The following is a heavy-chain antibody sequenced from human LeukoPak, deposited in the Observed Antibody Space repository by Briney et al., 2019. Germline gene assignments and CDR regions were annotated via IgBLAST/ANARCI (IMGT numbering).Heavy chain of an antibody. CDR1: GGSFSGYY. CDR3: ATTRSSGLDY. CDR2: INHSGST. J-gene: IGHJ4*02. V-gene: IGHV4-34*01. D-gene: IGHD3-22*01. Sequence: PSETLPLTCAVYGGSFSGYYWSWIRQPPGKGLEWIGEINHSGSTNYNPSLKSRVTISVDTSKNQFSLKLSSVTAADTAVYYCATTRSSGLDYWGQGTLVTVSS.